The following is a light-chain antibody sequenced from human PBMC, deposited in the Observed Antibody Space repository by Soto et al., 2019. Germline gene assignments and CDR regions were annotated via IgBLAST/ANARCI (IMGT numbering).Light chain of an antibody. J-gene: IGLJ1*01. CDR1: SSDIGGYNY. Sequence: QSVLAQPASVSGSPGQSITISCTGGSSDIGGYNYVSWYQQHPGRAPRLLILEVTNRPSGVPDRFSGSKSGNTASLIIRGLRAEDEADYYCSSYTSSSTLYVFGTGTKV. V-gene: IGLV2-14*01. CDR3: SSYTSSSTLYV. CDR2: EVT.